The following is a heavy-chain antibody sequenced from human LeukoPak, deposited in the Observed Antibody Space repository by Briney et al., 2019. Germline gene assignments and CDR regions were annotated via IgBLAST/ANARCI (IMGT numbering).Heavy chain of an antibody. V-gene: IGHV5-51*01. J-gene: IGHJ4*02. Sequence: GESLKISCKGSGYSFSNYWIGWVRQMPGKGLEWMGLIYPGDSDTRYSPSFPGQVNISADKSISTAYLQWSSLKDSDTAMYYCARSVAGTEDYWGQGTLVTVSS. CDR2: IYPGDSDT. D-gene: IGHD6-19*01. CDR3: ARSVAGTEDY. CDR1: GYSFSNYW.